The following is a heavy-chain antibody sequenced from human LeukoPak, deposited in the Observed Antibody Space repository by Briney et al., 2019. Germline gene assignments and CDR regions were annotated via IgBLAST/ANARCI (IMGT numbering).Heavy chain of an antibody. Sequence: PGGSLRLSCAASGFTFSDYYMSWIRQAPGKGLEWVSYISSSGSTIYYADSVKGRFTISRDNAKNSLYLQMNSLRAEDTAVYYCARDRHDYGENPTLYYFDYWGQGTLVTVSS. CDR2: ISSSGSTI. J-gene: IGHJ4*02. D-gene: IGHD4-17*01. CDR3: ARDRHDYGENPTLYYFDY. CDR1: GFTFSDYY. V-gene: IGHV3-11*04.